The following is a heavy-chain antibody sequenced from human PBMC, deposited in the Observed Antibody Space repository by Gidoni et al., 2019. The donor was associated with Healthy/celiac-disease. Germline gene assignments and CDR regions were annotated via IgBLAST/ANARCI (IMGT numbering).Heavy chain of an antibody. J-gene: IGHJ4*02. D-gene: IGHD3-3*01. CDR2: INSDGSST. CDR1: GFTFSSYW. Sequence: EVQLVESGGGLVQPGGSLRLSCAASGFTFSSYWMHWVRPAPGKGLVWLLRINSDGSSTSYAESVKGRFTIYRDNAKNTLYLQMNSLRAEDTAVYYCARGGDFWSGYYKIPNFDYWGQGTLVTVSS. CDR3: ARGGDFWSGYYKIPNFDY. V-gene: IGHV3-74*01.